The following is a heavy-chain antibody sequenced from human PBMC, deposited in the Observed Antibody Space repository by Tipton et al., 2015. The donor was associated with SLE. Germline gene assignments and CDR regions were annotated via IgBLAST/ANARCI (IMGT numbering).Heavy chain of an antibody. D-gene: IGHD3-22*01. CDR1: GGTFSSYA. Sequence: QVQLVQSGAEVKKPGSSVKVSCKASGGTFSSYAISWVRQAPGQGLEWMGGIIPIFGTANYAQKFQGRVTITTDESTSTAYMELSSLRSEDTAVYYCALSRYYYDSSGYRQGFDPWGQGILVTVSS. V-gene: IGHV1-69*01. CDR3: ALSRYYYDSSGYRQGFDP. CDR2: IIPIFGTA. J-gene: IGHJ5*02.